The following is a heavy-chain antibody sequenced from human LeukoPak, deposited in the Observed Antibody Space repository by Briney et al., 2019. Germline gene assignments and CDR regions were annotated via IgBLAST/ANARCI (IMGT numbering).Heavy chain of an antibody. V-gene: IGHV4-34*01. Sequence: PSETLSLTCAVYGGSFSGYYWSWIRQPPGKGLEWIGEINHSGSTNYNPSLKSRVTISVDTSKNQFFLKLSSVTAADTAVYYCAGGDGYSRDAFDIWGQGTMVTVSS. J-gene: IGHJ3*02. CDR1: GGSFSGYY. D-gene: IGHD5-24*01. CDR3: AGGDGYSRDAFDI. CDR2: INHSGST.